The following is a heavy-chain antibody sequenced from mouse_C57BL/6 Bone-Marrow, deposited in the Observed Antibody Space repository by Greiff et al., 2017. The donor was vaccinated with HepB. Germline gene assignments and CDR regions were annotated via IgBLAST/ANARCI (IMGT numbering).Heavy chain of an antibody. CDR3: ARPPIYYDYFWFAY. CDR1: GYTFTSYW. J-gene: IGHJ3*01. Sequence: QVQLQQPGAELVKPGASVKLSCKASGYTFTSYWMHWVKQRPGQGLEWIGMIHPNSGSTNYNEKFKSNATLTVDKSSSTAYMQLSSLTSEDSAVYYCARPPIYYDYFWFAYWGQGTLVTVSA. V-gene: IGHV1-64*01. D-gene: IGHD2-4*01. CDR2: IHPNSGST.